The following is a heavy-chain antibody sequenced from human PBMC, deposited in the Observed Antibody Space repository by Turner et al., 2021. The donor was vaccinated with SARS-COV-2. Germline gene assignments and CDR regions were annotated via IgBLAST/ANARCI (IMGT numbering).Heavy chain of an antibody. CDR2: ISYDGSQK. J-gene: IGHJ6*02. Sequence: QVQLVESGGGVVQPGRSLRLSWSASEFTLSSYGMPWVRQAPVKGLEWVAVISYDGSQKYYSDSVKGRFTISRDNSKNTLYLQINSLRAEDTAVYYCAKDKHPDGMDVWGQGTTVTVSS. CDR3: AKDKHPDGMDV. V-gene: IGHV3-30*18. CDR1: EFTLSSYG.